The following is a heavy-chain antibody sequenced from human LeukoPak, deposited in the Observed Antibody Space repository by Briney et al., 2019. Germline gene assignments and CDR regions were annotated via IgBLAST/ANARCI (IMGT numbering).Heavy chain of an antibody. CDR2: ISYDGSNK. CDR1: GFTSRSYA. J-gene: IGHJ4*02. Sequence: GGALRHSCAASGFTSRSYAMHWGRQAPGEGLERGAVISYDGSNKYYADSVRGRVTISRDNAKNSLYLQMNSLRVNDTAVYYCARDRYDYFDYWGQGTLVTVAS. CDR3: ARDRYDYFDY. V-gene: IGHV3-30*04. D-gene: IGHD2-2*01.